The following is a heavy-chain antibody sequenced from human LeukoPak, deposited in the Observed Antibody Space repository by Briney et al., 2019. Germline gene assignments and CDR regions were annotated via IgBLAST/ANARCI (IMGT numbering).Heavy chain of an antibody. CDR3: ARDDGTAIDY. D-gene: IGHD5-18*01. J-gene: IGHJ4*02. CDR1: GGSVSSYY. Sequence: SETLSLTCTVSGGSVSSYYWSWIRQPPGKGLEWIGYIYYSGSTNYNPSLKSRVTISVDTSKNQFSLKLSSVTAADTAVYYCARDDGTAIDYWGQGTLVTVSS. V-gene: IGHV4-59*02. CDR2: IYYSGST.